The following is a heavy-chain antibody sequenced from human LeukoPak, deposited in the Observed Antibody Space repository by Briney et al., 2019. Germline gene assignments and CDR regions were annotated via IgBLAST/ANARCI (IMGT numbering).Heavy chain of an antibody. CDR2: MNPNSGNT. Sequence: ASVKVSCKASGYTFTSYDINWVRQATGQGLEWMGWMNPNSGNTGYAQKFQGRVTMTRNTSMSTAYMELSSLRSEDTAVYYCARVVYDYVWGSYRAYYFDYWGQGTLVTVSS. CDR3: ARVVYDYVWGSYRAYYFDY. D-gene: IGHD3-16*02. CDR1: GYTFTSYD. V-gene: IGHV1-8*01. J-gene: IGHJ4*02.